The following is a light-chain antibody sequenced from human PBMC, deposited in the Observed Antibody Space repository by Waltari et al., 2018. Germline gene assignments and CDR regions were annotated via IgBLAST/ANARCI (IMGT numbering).Light chain of an antibody. CDR2: DVS. V-gene: IGLV2-23*02. J-gene: IGLJ3*02. CDR1: SSYIGRYAI. Sequence: QSALTQPAAVSGSPGQSVTISCTGASSYIGRYAIVSWYQQHPGNAPKLVISDVSKRPSGVSDRFSGSKSGDTASLTISGLQFEDEADYYCCSYAGNYVWVFGGGTRLTVL. CDR3: CSYAGNYVWV.